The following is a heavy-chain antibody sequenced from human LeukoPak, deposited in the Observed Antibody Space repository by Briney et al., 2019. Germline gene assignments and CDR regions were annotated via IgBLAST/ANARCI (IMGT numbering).Heavy chain of an antibody. Sequence: SETLSLTCTVSGGSISSYYWSWIRQPAGTALEWIGRIYTSGTITYNPSLKSRVTMSVDTSKNQFSLKLSSVTAADTAVYYCARDQHGGNYDYWGQGTLVTVSS. J-gene: IGHJ4*02. V-gene: IGHV4-4*07. CDR1: GGSISSYY. CDR3: ARDQHGGNYDY. CDR2: IYTSGTI. D-gene: IGHD4-23*01.